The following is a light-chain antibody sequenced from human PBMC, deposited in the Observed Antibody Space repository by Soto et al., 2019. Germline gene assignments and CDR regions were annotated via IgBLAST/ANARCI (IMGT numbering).Light chain of an antibody. CDR2: DAS. CDR3: QQYNNWPPRT. CDR1: QSVSSN. Sequence: EVVMTQSPATLSVSPGERATLSCRANQSVSSNLAWYQQKPGQAPTLLIYDASTRATAIPARFSGSGSGTDFTLNISSLQSEDIAVYYCQQYNNWPPRTFGQGTRVEIK. V-gene: IGKV3-15*01. J-gene: IGKJ5*01.